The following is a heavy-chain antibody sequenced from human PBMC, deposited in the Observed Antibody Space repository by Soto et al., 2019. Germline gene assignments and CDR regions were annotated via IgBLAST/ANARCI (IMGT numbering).Heavy chain of an antibody. CDR3: ARVDSSMFEGGEWFDP. CDR1: GGTFNRQA. V-gene: IGHV1-69*12. D-gene: IGHD3-10*02. Sequence: QVVQSGAEVKKPGSSVKVSCKASGGTFNRQAFSWVRQAPGQGLEWMGGFIPIFGTTDYSQKFQGRVTFTADEATCTAYMELSSLTSEDMAVYYCARVDSSMFEGGEWFDPWGQGTLVTVSS. J-gene: IGHJ5*02. CDR2: FIPIFGTT.